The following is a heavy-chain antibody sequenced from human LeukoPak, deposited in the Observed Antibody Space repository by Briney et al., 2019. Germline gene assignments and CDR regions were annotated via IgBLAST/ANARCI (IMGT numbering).Heavy chain of an antibody. D-gene: IGHD3-10*01. Sequence: SETLSLTCTVSGDSINNYYWSWFLQPPGKGLEYIGYIYYSGSTNYNPSLKSRVTMSVDTAKNQFSLNLRSVTVADTAVYYCARPYYYGSGNYYNWYLDLWGRGTLVTVSS. CDR3: ARPYYYGSGNYYNWYLDL. CDR2: IYYSGST. CDR1: GDSINNYY. J-gene: IGHJ2*01. V-gene: IGHV4-59*01.